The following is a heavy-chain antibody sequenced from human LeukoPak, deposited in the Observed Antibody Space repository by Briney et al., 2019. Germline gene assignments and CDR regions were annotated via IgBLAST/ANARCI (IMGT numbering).Heavy chain of an antibody. V-gene: IGHV4-38-2*01. CDR1: GSSISSGYY. CDR2: IYHGGTT. D-gene: IGHD4-11*01. CDR3: ARGTTVTTWVHDY. Sequence: KPSETLSLTCAVSGSSISSGYYWGWIRQPPGKGLEWIGSIYHGGTTYYNPSLKSRVTISVDTSKNQFSLKLSSVTAADTAVYYCARGTTVTTWVHDYWGQGTLVTVSS. J-gene: IGHJ4*02.